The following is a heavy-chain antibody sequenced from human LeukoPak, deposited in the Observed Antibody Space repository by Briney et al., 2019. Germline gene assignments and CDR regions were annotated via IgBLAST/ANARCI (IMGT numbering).Heavy chain of an antibody. V-gene: IGHV4-30-2*01. D-gene: IGHD4-17*01. J-gene: IGHJ6*02. CDR3: ARDRRYGDYDRRDYYYGMDV. Sequence: SQTLSLTCAVSGGSISSGGYSWSWFRQPPGTGLEWIGYIYHSGSTYYNPSLKSRVTISVVRSKNQFSLKLSSVTAADTAVYYCARDRRYGDYDRRDYYYGMDVWGQGTTVTVSS. CDR2: IYHSGST. CDR1: GGSISSGGYS.